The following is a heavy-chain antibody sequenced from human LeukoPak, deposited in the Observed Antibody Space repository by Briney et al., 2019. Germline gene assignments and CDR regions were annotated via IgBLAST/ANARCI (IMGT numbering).Heavy chain of an antibody. D-gene: IGHD3-22*01. Sequence: GGSLRLSCAASGFTFSSYGMSWVRQAPGKGLEWVSAISGSGGSTYYADSVKGRFTISRDNSKNTLYLQMNSLRAEDTAVYYCARVGRDYDSSGYYQYYFDYWGQGTLVTVSS. V-gene: IGHV3-23*01. CDR3: ARVGRDYDSSGYYQYYFDY. CDR1: GFTFSSYG. J-gene: IGHJ4*02. CDR2: ISGSGGST.